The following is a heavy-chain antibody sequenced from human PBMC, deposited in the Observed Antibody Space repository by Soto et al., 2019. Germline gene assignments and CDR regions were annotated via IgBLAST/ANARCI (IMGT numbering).Heavy chain of an antibody. Sequence: ASVKVSCKASGYTFTSYIISWVRQAPGQGLEWLGWISAYNGNTNYAQKFQGRVTMTTDTSTSTAYMELRSLRSDDTAVYYCARAQEYQLLLRFDPWGQGILVTVSS. D-gene: IGHD2-2*01. V-gene: IGHV1-18*04. CDR2: ISAYNGNT. CDR3: ARAQEYQLLLRFDP. J-gene: IGHJ5*02. CDR1: GYTFTSYI.